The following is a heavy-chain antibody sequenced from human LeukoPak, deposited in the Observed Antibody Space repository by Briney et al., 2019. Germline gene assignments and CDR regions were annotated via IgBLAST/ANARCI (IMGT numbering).Heavy chain of an antibody. D-gene: IGHD5-12*01. CDR3: ARDPPTSDIVAALYGWFDP. Sequence: PGGSLRLSCAASGFTFSSYSMNWVRQAPGKGLGWVSSISSSSSYIYYADSVKGRFTISRDNAKNSLYLQMSSLRAEDTAVYYCARDPPTSDIVAALYGWFDPWGQGTLVTVSS. J-gene: IGHJ5*02. V-gene: IGHV3-21*01. CDR2: ISSSSSYI. CDR1: GFTFSSYS.